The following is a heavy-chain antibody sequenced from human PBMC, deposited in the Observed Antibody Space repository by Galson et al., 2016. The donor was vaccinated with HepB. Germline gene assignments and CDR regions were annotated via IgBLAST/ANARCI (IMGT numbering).Heavy chain of an antibody. CDR3: ARDGDEYGDFASRYVDY. CDR1: GYTFTSYY. D-gene: IGHD4-17*01. J-gene: IGHJ4*02. CDR2: INPSGGST. Sequence: VKVSCKAFGYTFTSYYMNWVRQAPGQGLEWMGIINPSGGSTSYAQKFQGRVTMTRDTSTSTVYMELSSLRSEDTAVYFCARDGDEYGDFASRYVDYWCQGTLVTVSS. V-gene: IGHV1-46*01.